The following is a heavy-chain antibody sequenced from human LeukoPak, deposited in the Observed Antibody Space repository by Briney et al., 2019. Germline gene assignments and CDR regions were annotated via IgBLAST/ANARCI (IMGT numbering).Heavy chain of an antibody. CDR1: GGSITTYY. CDR2: IHTSGST. CDR3: PGGGYQCTNGVCYEY. Sequence: PSETLSLTCTVSGGSITTYYWTWIRQPAGKGLGCIGRIHTSGSTTYNPSLTSRVTMSVETSKNQFSLKLSSVTAADPAVYYCPGGGYQCTNGVCYEYWGQGTLVTVSS. J-gene: IGHJ4*02. V-gene: IGHV4-4*07. D-gene: IGHD2-8*01.